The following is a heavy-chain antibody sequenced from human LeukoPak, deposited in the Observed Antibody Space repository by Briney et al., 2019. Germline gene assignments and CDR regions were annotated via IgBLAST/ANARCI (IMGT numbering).Heavy chain of an antibody. CDR2: INPNSGGT. D-gene: IGHD4-17*01. CDR1: GYTFTGYY. CDR3: ARDDYGDYYFDY. J-gene: IGHJ4*02. V-gene: IGHV1-2*02. Sequence: ASVKVSCEASGYTFTGYYMHWVRQAPGQGLEWMGWINPNSGGTNYAQKFQGRVTMTRGTSISTAYMELSRLRSDDTAVYYCARDDYGDYYFDYWGQGTLVTVSS.